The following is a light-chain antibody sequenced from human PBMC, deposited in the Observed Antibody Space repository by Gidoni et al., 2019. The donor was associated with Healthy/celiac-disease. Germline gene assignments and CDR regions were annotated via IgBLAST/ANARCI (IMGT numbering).Light chain of an antibody. CDR1: QGISSY. V-gene: IGKV1-9*01. J-gene: IGKJ4*01. CDR3: QQLNSYPF. CDR2: AAS. Sequence: DIQLTQSPSLLSASVGASVTITCRASQGISSYLAWYQQKPGKAPKLMIYAASTLQSGVPSRFSGSGSGTEFTLTISSLQPEDFATYYCQQLNSYPFFGGGTKVEIK.